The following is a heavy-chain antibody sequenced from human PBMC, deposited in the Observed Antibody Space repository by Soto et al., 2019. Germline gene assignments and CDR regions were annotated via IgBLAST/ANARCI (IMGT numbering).Heavy chain of an antibody. CDR1: GGSFSSISSHY. Sequence: SATLSLTCNLSGGSFSSISSHYSSWIRQPPTKGLEWIGYISYSGSTSYNPSLKSRLIISVDTSQNQVSLKLASVTAADTAVYYCLTKRFGPLPARVDVWGEGTTVTGSS. CDR2: ISYSGST. V-gene: IGHV4-59*08. J-gene: IGHJ6*04. D-gene: IGHD3-10*01. CDR3: LTKRFGPLPARVDV.